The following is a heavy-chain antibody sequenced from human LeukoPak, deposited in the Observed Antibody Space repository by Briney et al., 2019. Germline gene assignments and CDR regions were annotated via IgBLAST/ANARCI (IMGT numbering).Heavy chain of an antibody. V-gene: IGHV1-18*01. CDR3: ARELYDSSGYCGFDS. D-gene: IGHD3-22*01. CDR2: ISAYNGNT. CDR1: GYTFTSYG. J-gene: IGHJ5*01. Sequence: GASVKVSCKASGYTFTSYGISWVRQAPGQGLEWMGWISAYNGNTNYAQKLQGRVTMTTDTSTSTAYRELRSLRSDDTAVYYCARELYDSSGYCGFDSWGQGTLVTVSS.